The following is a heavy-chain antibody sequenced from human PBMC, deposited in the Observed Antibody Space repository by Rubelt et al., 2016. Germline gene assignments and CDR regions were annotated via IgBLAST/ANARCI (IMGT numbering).Heavy chain of an antibody. V-gene: IGHV4-59*01. Sequence: QVQLRESGPGLVKPSETLSLTCTVSGGSISSYYWSWIRQPPGKGLEWIGNIYYSGSTNYNPSLKSRVTISVDTSKNQFSLKLTAVTPADTAVDYCARGVSTSWTFWFDPWGQGTLVTVSS. D-gene: IGHD3/OR15-3a*01. J-gene: IGHJ5*02. CDR1: GGSISSYY. CDR2: IYYSGST. CDR3: ARGVSTSWTFWFDP.